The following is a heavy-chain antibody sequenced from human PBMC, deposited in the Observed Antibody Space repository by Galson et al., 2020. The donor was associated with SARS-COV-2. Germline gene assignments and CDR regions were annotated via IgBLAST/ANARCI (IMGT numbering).Heavy chain of an antibody. Sequence: GESLKISCAASGFTFSSYGMHWVRQAPGKGLEWVAVISYDGSNKYYADSVKGRFTISRDNSKNTLYLQMNSLRAEDTAVYYCAKPLSGSYYSCFDYWGQGTLVTVSS. CDR3: AKPLSGSYYSCFDY. J-gene: IGHJ4*02. D-gene: IGHD1-26*01. CDR1: GFTFSSYG. V-gene: IGHV3-30*18. CDR2: ISYDGSNK.